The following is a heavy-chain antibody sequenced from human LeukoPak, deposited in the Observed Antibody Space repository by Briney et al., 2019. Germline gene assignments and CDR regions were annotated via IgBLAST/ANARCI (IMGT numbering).Heavy chain of an antibody. D-gene: IGHD6-6*01. J-gene: IGHJ5*02. Sequence: GASVKGSCKASVITVTDYFIHWVRQAPGQGLEWMGWINPHNGGTNYAQNFRGRVTMTSATSINTVYMDLTRLTSDDTAIYYCTGHSSSSDGWFDPWGQGTLVTVSS. CDR3: TGHSSSSDGWFDP. V-gene: IGHV1-2*02. CDR1: VITVTDYF. CDR2: INPHNGGT.